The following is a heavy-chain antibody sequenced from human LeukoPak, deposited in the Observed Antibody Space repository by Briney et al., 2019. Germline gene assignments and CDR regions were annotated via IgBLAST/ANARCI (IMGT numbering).Heavy chain of an antibody. J-gene: IGHJ3*02. Sequence: SETLSLTCTVSGGSVSSGSYHWSWIRQPPGKGLEWMGYINHRGSTYYNSSLKSRVTMSLDTSRDQFSLKLSSMIAADTAVYYCARDCGGGSCYGAFEIWGQGTMVTVSS. V-gene: IGHV4-30-4*01. CDR1: GGSVSSGSYH. CDR3: ARDCGGGSCYGAFEI. D-gene: IGHD2-15*01. CDR2: INHRGST.